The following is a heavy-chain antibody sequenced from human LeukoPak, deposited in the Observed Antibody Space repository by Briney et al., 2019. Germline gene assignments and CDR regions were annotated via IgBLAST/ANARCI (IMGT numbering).Heavy chain of an antibody. CDR3: AKVFAGYYDSSGYTDY. D-gene: IGHD3-22*01. CDR1: GFTFSSYA. V-gene: IGHV3-23*01. Sequence: QTGGSLRLSCAASGFTFSSYAMSWVRQAPGKGLEWVSAISGSGGSTYYADSVKGRFTNSRDNSKNTLYLQMNSLRAEDTAVYYCAKVFAGYYDSSGYTDYWDQGTLVTVSS. CDR2: ISGSGGST. J-gene: IGHJ4*02.